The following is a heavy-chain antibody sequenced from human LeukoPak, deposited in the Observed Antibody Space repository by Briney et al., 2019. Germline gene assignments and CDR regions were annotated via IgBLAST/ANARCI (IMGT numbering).Heavy chain of an antibody. CDR1: GFTFNKYT. CDR2: ISTSSSYI. Sequence: GGSLRLSCAASGFTFNKYTMNWVRQAPGKGLEWVSSISTSSSYIYYADSVKGRFTISRDNSKNTLYLQMNSLRAEDTAVYYCAKDRSSARALVGAYYFDYWGQGTLVTVSS. J-gene: IGHJ4*02. D-gene: IGHD1-26*01. V-gene: IGHV3-21*01. CDR3: AKDRSSARALVGAYYFDY.